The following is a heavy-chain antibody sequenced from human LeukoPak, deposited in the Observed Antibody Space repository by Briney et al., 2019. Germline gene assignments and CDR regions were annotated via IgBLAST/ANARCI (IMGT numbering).Heavy chain of an antibody. CDR1: GYTFTTYD. CDR2: INTRNGNA. V-gene: IGHV1-18*01. D-gene: IGHD3-16*01. J-gene: IGHJ4*02. Sequence: GAPVKVSCKASGYTFTTYDIIWVRQAPGQGLEGMGWINTRNGNANYAHQLQGRVTMTTDTYTSTSYMELASLRFDDTAIYYCARNHLGLGLWGQGTLVTVSS. CDR3: ARNHLGLGL.